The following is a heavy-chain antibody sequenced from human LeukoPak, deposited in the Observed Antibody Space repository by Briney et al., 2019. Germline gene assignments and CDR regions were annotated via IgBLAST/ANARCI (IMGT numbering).Heavy chain of an antibody. CDR2: IYYTGST. Sequence: PSETLSLTCTVSGGSITGYYWSWIRQPPGKGLEWIAYIYYTGSTDYNPSLKSRVTISVDTSKNQFSLKLGSVTAADTAVYYCARDTLDYFVYWGQGTLVTVSS. CDR1: GGSITGYY. J-gene: IGHJ4*02. CDR3: ARDTLDYFVY. V-gene: IGHV4-59*01.